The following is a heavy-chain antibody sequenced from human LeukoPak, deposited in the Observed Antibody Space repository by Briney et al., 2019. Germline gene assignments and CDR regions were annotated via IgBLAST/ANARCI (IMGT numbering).Heavy chain of an antibody. D-gene: IGHD3-22*01. J-gene: IGHJ5*02. V-gene: IGHV4-59*01. Sequence: SETLSLTCSVSGGSIRGYYWSWIRQPPGKGLEWIGYIYVSGSANYNPSLKSRVTMSVDTSKNQFSLKLSSVTAADTAVYYCARGHHYYDSSGYLGGPWGQGTLVTVSS. CDR3: ARGHHYYDSSGYLGGP. CDR2: IYVSGSA. CDR1: GGSIRGYY.